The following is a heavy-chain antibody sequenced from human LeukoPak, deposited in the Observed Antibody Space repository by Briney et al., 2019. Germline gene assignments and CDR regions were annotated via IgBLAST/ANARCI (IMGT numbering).Heavy chain of an antibody. J-gene: IGHJ5*02. D-gene: IGHD3-9*01. Sequence: ASVKVSCKASGYTFTGYYMRWVRQAPGQGLEWMGWINPNSGGANYAQKFQGRVTMTRDTSISTAYMELSRVRSDDTAVYYCARQGYDILTGYDNWFDPWGQGTLVTVSS. CDR2: INPNSGGA. CDR3: ARQGYDILTGYDNWFDP. V-gene: IGHV1-2*02. CDR1: GYTFTGYY.